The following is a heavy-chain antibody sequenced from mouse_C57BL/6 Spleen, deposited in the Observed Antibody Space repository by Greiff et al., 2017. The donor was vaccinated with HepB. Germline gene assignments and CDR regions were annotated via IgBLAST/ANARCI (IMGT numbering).Heavy chain of an antibody. Sequence: VQLQQPGAELVMPGASVKLSCKASGYTFTSYWMHWVKQRPGQGLEWIGEIDPSDSYTNYNQKFKGKSTLTVDNASSTAYMQLSRLTSEDSAVYYCARYSHNDYGSSHWYFDVWGTGTTVTVSS. CDR3: ARYSHNDYGSSHWYFDV. D-gene: IGHD1-1*01. CDR1: GYTFTSYW. V-gene: IGHV1-69*01. CDR2: IDPSDSYT. J-gene: IGHJ1*03.